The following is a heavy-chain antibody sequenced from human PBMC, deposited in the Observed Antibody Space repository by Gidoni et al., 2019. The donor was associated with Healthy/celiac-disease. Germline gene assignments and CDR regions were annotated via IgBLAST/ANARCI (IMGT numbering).Heavy chain of an antibody. J-gene: IGHJ4*02. D-gene: IGHD5-18*01. CDR1: VYSLSSGYY. Sequence: QVQLQESGPGLVRPSETLSLTCTVSVYSLSSGYYWGWIRQPPGKGLEWIGSIYHSGSTYYNPSLKSRVTISVDTSKNQFSLKLSSVTAADTAVYYCASPSGYSYGYDFDYWGQGTLVTVSS. CDR2: IYHSGST. CDR3: ASPSGYSYGYDFDY. V-gene: IGHV4-38-2*02.